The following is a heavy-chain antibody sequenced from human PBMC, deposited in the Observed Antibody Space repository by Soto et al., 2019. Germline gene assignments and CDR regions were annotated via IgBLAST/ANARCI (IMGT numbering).Heavy chain of an antibody. Sequence: GGSLRLSCAASGFTFSSYAMSWVRQAPGKGLEWVSAISGSGGSTYYADSVKGRFTISRDNSKNTLYLQMNSLRAEDTAVYYCAKWLGYRGPYYDFWSGYYFDYWGQGTLVTVSS. V-gene: IGHV3-23*01. J-gene: IGHJ4*02. D-gene: IGHD3-3*01. CDR3: AKWLGYRGPYYDFWSGYYFDY. CDR2: ISGSGGST. CDR1: GFTFSSYA.